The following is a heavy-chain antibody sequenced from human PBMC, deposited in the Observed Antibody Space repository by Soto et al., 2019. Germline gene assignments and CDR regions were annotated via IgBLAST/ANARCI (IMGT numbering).Heavy chain of an antibody. Sequence: QGKLVQSGPEVKKPGASVRVSCKASGYSFSGYDITWVRQAPGQGLEWLGWVSTSIVSQMSAENLQGRLSMTTDTSTATVYMELRGLRSDDTAVYYCARDSGAALYGEDALDIWGQGTMVTVSS. D-gene: IGHD3-10*01. J-gene: IGHJ3*02. CDR2: VSTSIVSQ. CDR1: GYSFSGYD. V-gene: IGHV1-18*04. CDR3: ARDSGAALYGEDALDI.